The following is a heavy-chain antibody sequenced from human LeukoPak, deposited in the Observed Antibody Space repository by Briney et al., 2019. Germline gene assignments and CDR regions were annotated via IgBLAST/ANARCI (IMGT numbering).Heavy chain of an antibody. Sequence: GGSLRLSCAASGFTFSSYAMEWVRQAPGKGLEWVSSITGSSDSIYYADSVKGRFTISRDNAKNSVYLQMNSLRAEDTAVYYCARLVCSTIPCYGKFYFDSWGQGTLVPVS. D-gene: IGHD2-2*01. CDR2: ITGSSDSI. J-gene: IGHJ4*02. CDR1: GFTFSSYA. CDR3: ARLVCSTIPCYGKFYFDS. V-gene: IGHV3-21*01.